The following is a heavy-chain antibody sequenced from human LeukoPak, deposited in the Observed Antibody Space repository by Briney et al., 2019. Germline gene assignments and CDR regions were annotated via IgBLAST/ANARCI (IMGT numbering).Heavy chain of an antibody. CDR1: GFTFSDYY. CDR3: ATSRGYDFDY. V-gene: IGHV3-11*06. D-gene: IGHD2-15*01. Sequence: PGGSLRLSCAASGFTFSDYYMSWIRQAPGKGLEWVSYISSSTYTSYADSVKGRFTISRDNAKNSLYLEMNSLRDEDTAVYYCATSRGYDFDYWGQGTLVTVSS. CDR2: ISSSTYT. J-gene: IGHJ4*02.